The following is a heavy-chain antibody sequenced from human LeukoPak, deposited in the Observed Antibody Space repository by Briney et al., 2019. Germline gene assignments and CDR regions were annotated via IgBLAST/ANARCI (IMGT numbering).Heavy chain of an antibody. Sequence: PGGSLRLSCAASGFTFSSYEMNWVRQAPGKGLEWVSYISSSGSTIYYADSMKGRFTISRDNAKNSLYLQMNSLRAEDTAVYYCARDYNWNDRFDPWGQGTLVTVSS. CDR1: GFTFSSYE. CDR2: ISSSGSTI. D-gene: IGHD1-20*01. J-gene: IGHJ5*02. V-gene: IGHV3-48*03. CDR3: ARDYNWNDRFDP.